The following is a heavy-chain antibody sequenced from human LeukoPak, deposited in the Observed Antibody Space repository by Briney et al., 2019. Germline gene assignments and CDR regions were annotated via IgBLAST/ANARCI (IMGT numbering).Heavy chain of an antibody. CDR1: GFTFSSYG. CDR3: ARHLSGVTGYTYGRGIDY. Sequence: GGSLRLSCAASGFTFSSYGMHWVRQAPGKGLEWVAVISYDGSNKYYADSVKGRFTISRESSKNTLFLQMNSLRAEDTAVYYCARHLSGVTGYTYGRGIDYWGQGTLVTVSS. CDR2: ISYDGSNK. J-gene: IGHJ4*02. D-gene: IGHD5-18*01. V-gene: IGHV3-30*03.